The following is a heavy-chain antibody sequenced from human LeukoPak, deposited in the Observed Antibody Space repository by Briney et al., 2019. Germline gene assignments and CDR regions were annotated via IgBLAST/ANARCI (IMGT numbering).Heavy chain of an antibody. J-gene: IGHJ6*02. V-gene: IGHV4-59*13. CDR3: ARVKQWLVHGYYYYYGMDV. CDR2: IYYSGST. D-gene: IGHD6-19*01. Sequence: PSETLSLPCTVSGGSISSYYWSWIRQPPGKGLEWIGYIYYSGSTNYNPSLKSRVTISVDTSKNQFSLKLSSVTAADTAVYYCARVKQWLVHGYYYYYGMDVWGQGTTVTVSS. CDR1: GGSISSYY.